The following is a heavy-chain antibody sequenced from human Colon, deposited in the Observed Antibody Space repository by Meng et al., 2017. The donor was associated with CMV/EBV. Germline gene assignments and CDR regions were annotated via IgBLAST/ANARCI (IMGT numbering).Heavy chain of an antibody. Sequence: GGSLRLSCAASGFMFSRNDMSWVRQAPGKGLEWVSGISANGDTTHYADSVKGRLTISRDNSKNTLYLQMNSLRAEDTAVYYCARSVTTSDFDYYYGMDVWGQGTTVTVSS. J-gene: IGHJ6*02. CDR2: ISANGDTT. V-gene: IGHV3-23*01. CDR1: GFMFSRND. CDR3: ARSVTTSDFDYYYGMDV. D-gene: IGHD5-12*01.